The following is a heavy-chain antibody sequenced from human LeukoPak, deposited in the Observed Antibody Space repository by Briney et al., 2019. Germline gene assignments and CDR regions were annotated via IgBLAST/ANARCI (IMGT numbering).Heavy chain of an antibody. V-gene: IGHV1-2*06. CDR3: ARYSDYHRYFDY. Sequence: ASVKVSCKASGYTFTGYYMHWVRQAPGQGLEWMGRINPNSGGTSYAQKFQGRVTMTRDTSISTAYMELSRLRSDDTAVYYCARYSDYHRYFDYWGQGTLVTVSS. J-gene: IGHJ4*02. CDR1: GYTFTGYY. D-gene: IGHD2-15*01. CDR2: INPNSGGT.